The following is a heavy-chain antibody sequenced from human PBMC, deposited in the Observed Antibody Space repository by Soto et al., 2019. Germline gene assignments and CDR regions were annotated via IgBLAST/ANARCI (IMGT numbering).Heavy chain of an antibody. CDR1: GFTFSNSW. CDR3: ARWDLAQHASDI. J-gene: IGHJ3*02. D-gene: IGHD1-26*01. Sequence: GGSLRLSSAASGFTFSNSWMSWVRQAPGKGLEWVANIVPDGGGANYVDSVRGRFALSRDNDRNSLFLQMNSLRAEDTAVYYSARWDLAQHASDIWGQGTMVTVSS. V-gene: IGHV3-7*01. CDR2: IVPDGGGA.